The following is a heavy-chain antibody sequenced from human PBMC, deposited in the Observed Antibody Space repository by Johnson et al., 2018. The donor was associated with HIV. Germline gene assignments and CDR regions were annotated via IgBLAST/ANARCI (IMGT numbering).Heavy chain of an antibody. CDR3: TTNFWSGFYPDAFDI. D-gene: IGHD3-3*01. J-gene: IGHJ3*02. Sequence: MLLVESGGGLVQPGGSLRLSCAASGFTFSDHYMDWVRQAPGKGLEWVGRTRNKANSYTTEYAASVKGRFTISRDDSKNSLYLQMNSLKIEDTAVYYCTTNFWSGFYPDAFDIWGQGTIVTVSS. CDR2: TRNKANSYTT. V-gene: IGHV3-72*01. CDR1: GFTFSDHY.